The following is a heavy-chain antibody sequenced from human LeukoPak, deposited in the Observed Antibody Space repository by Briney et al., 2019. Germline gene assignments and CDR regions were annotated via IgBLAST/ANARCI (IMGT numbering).Heavy chain of an antibody. V-gene: IGHV4-34*01. J-gene: IGHJ4*02. Sequence: SETLSLTCAVYGGSFSGYYWSWIRQPPAKGLEWIGEINHSGSTNYNPSLKSRVTMSVDTSKNQFSLKLSSVTAADTAVRYCARQEEGSGWYRFVQGYWGQGTLVTVSS. CDR3: ARQEEGSGWYRFVQGY. CDR2: INHSGST. CDR1: GGSFSGYY. D-gene: IGHD6-19*01.